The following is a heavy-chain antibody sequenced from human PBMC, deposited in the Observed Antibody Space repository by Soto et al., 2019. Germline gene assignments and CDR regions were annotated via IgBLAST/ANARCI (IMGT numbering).Heavy chain of an antibody. D-gene: IGHD1-26*01. J-gene: IGHJ5*02. CDR2: ISSDGNNE. Sequence: QVQLVESGGGVVQPGRSLRLSCAASGFTFSSYAMHWVRQAPGKGLEWVAVISSDGNNENYADSVKGRFTISRDNSKKTLYLQMNSLRAEDTAVYYCARDRVGAPTMGAKFSWGQGTLVTVSS. CDR3: ARDRVGAPTMGAKFS. CDR1: GFTFSSYA. V-gene: IGHV3-30-3*01.